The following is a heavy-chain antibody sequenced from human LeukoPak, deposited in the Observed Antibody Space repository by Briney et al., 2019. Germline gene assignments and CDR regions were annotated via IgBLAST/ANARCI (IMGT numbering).Heavy chain of an antibody. V-gene: IGHV3-33*06. CDR2: IWYDGSNK. J-gene: IGHJ3*02. Sequence: PGRSLRLSCAASGFTFSSYGMHWVRQAPGKGLEWVAVIWYDGSNKYYADSVKGRFTISRDNSKNTLYLQMNSLRAEDTAVYYCAKDYYYDPVDAFDIWGQGTMVTVSS. D-gene: IGHD3-22*01. CDR1: GFTFSSYG. CDR3: AKDYYYDPVDAFDI.